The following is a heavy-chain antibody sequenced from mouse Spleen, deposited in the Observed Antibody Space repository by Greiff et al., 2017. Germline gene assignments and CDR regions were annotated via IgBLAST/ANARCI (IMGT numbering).Heavy chain of an antibody. CDR3: ARRWLSWYFDV. J-gene: IGHJ1*01. V-gene: IGHV5-6-2*01. CDR2: INSNGGST. D-gene: IGHD2-3*01. CDR1: GFTFSSYA. Sequence: DVMLVESGGGLVKPGGSLKLSCAASGFTFSSYAMSWVRQTPEKRLEWVAAINSNGGSTYYPDTVKDRFTISRDNAKNTLYLQMSSLRSEDTALYYCARRWLSWYFDVWGAGTTVTVSS.